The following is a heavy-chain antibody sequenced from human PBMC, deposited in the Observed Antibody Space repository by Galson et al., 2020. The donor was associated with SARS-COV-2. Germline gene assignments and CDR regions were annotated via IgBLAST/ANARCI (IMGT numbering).Heavy chain of an antibody. V-gene: IGHV4-39*07. CDR3: ARAPNRGENWYFDL. CDR2: IYYSGHS. J-gene: IGHJ2*01. Sequence: SETLSLTCTVSGGSLSTTNYYWGLIRQPPGQGLEWIGNIYYSGHSYYNPSLESRAPISVDTSRNQFSLKLRSVTAADTAVYYCARAPNRGENWYFDLWGRGTLVIVSS. D-gene: IGHD7-27*01. CDR1: GGSLSTTNYY.